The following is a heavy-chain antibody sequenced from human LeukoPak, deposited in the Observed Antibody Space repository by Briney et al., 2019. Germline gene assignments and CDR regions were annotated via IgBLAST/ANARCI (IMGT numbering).Heavy chain of an antibody. J-gene: IGHJ4*02. D-gene: IGHD3-22*01. CDR3: ATDEDYYDSSGYHGGRRLQGFDY. Sequence: GGSLRLSCAASGFTFSSYGMHWVRQAPGKGLEWVAVISYDGSNKYYADSVKGRFTISRDNSKNTLYLQMNSLRAEDTAVYYCATDEDYYDSSGYHGGRRLQGFDYWGQGTLVTVSS. CDR2: ISYDGSNK. CDR1: GFTFSSYG. V-gene: IGHV3-30*03.